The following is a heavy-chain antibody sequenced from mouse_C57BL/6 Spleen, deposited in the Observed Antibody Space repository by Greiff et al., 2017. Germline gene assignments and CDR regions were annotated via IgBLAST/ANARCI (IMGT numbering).Heavy chain of an antibody. CDR3: ARRSNYFWFAY. CDR2: IDPSDSYT. J-gene: IGHJ3*01. CDR1: GYTFTSYW. Sequence: QVQLQQPGAELVMPGASVKLSCKASGYTFTSYWMHWVKQRPGQGLAWIGEIDPSDSYTNYNQKFKGKSTFTVDKSSSTAYMQLSSLTSEDSAFYYCARRSNYFWFAYWGQGTLVTVSA. D-gene: IGHD2-5*01. V-gene: IGHV1-69*01.